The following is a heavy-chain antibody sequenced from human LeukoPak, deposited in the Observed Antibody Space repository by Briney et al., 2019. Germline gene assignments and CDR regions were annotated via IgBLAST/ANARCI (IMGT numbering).Heavy chain of an antibody. D-gene: IGHD3-10*01. CDR2: IYYSGST. J-gene: IGHJ4*02. V-gene: IGHV4-39*07. Sequence: GSLRLSCAASGFTFSSYWMSWVRQPPGKGLEWIGSIYYSGSTYYNPSLKSRVTISVDTSKNQFSLKLSSVTAADTAVYYCARVVGYYGSGIWDYWGQGTLVTVSS. CDR1: GFTFSSYW. CDR3: ARVVGYYGSGIWDY.